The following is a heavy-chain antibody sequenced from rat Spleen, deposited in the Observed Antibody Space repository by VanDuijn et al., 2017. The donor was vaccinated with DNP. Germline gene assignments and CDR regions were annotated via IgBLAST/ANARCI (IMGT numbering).Heavy chain of an antibody. Sequence: EVKLVESGGGLVQPGRSLKLSCAPSGFNFNDYWMGWVRQASGKGLEWIGEINKDSSTINYSPSLKDKFTISRDNAQNTLYLQMSKLGSEDTAIYYCARLGWHGWFAYWGQGTLVTVSS. D-gene: IGHD1-11*01. J-gene: IGHJ3*01. V-gene: IGHV4-2*01. CDR2: INKDSSTI. CDR3: ARLGWHGWFAY. CDR1: GFNFNDYW.